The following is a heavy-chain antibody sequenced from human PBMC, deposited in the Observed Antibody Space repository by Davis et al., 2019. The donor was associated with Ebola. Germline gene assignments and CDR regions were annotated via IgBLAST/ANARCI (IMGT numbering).Heavy chain of an antibody. CDR2: IIPVSGVP. CDR1: GGTFSSYA. CDR3: ARERYRDGSDYFFEQSH. D-gene: IGHD3-10*01. Sequence: SVKVSCKASGGTFSSYAISWVRQAPGQGLDWMGGIIPVSGVPKYAQDFQGRVTITADESTSTAYMELSSLRSEDTAVYYCARERYRDGSDYFFEQSHWGQGTLVTVSS. V-gene: IGHV1-69*13. J-gene: IGHJ4*02.